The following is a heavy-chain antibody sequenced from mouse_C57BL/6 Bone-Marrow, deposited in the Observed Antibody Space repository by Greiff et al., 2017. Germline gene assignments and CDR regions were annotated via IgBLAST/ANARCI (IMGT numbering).Heavy chain of an antibody. CDR2: IHPNSGGT. CDR1: GYTFTSYW. CDR3: ARGDYGNHHYAMDY. D-gene: IGHD2-1*01. V-gene: IGHV1-64*01. Sequence: QVQLQQPGAELVKPGASVKLSCKASGYTFTSYWMHWVKQRPGQGLEWIGMIHPNSGGTNYNEKFKSKATLTVDKSSSTAYMQLSSLTSEDSAVYYCARGDYGNHHYAMDYRGQGTSVTVSS. J-gene: IGHJ4*01.